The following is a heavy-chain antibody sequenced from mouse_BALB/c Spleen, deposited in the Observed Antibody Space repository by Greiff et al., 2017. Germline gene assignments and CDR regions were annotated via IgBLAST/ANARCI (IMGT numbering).Heavy chain of an antibody. J-gene: IGHJ3*01. Sequence: EVLLVESGGDLVKPGGSLKLSCAASGFTFSSYGMSWVRQTPDKRLEWVATISSGGSYTYYPDSVKGRFTISRDNAKNTLYLQMSRLTSEDTAMYYCARGGDYDGFDYWGQGTLVTVSA. CDR1: GFTFSSYG. CDR3: ARGGDYDGFDY. D-gene: IGHD2-4*01. CDR2: ISSGGSYT. V-gene: IGHV5-6*01.